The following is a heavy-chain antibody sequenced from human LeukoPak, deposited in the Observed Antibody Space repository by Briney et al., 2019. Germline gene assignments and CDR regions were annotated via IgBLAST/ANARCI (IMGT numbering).Heavy chain of an antibody. CDR3: ARTAAAAPRDAFDI. V-gene: IGHV4-34*01. J-gene: IGHJ3*02. D-gene: IGHD6-13*01. CDR2: INHSGST. Sequence: SETLSLTCAVYGGSFSGYYWSWIRQPPGKGLEWIGEINHSGSTNYNPSLKSRVTISVDTSKNQFSLKLSSVTAADTAVYYCARTAAAAPRDAFDIWGQGTMVTVSS. CDR1: GGSFSGYY.